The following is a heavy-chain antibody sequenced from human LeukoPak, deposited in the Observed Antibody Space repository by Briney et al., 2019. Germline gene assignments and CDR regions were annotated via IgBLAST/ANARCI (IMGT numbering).Heavy chain of an antibody. J-gene: IGHJ4*02. CDR1: GFTVSSNY. CDR2: IFSGGNT. V-gene: IGHV3-66*01. Sequence: GGSLRLSCAASGFTVSSNYMTWVRQASGKGLEWVSVIFSGGNTYYADSVKGRFTISRDNSKNTLYLQMNSLRAEDTAVYYCATRPGDYWGQGTLVTVSS. CDR3: ATRPGDY.